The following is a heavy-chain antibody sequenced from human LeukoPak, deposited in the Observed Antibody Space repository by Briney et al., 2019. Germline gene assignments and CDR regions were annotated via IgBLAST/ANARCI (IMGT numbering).Heavy chain of an antibody. CDR2: ISAYNGST. J-gene: IGHJ4*02. V-gene: IGHV1-18*01. D-gene: IGHD3-9*01. Sequence: ASVKVSCKASGYTFTSYGISWVRQAPGQGLEWMGWISAYNGSTNYAQKLQGRVTMTTDTSTSTAYMELRSLRSDDTAVYYCARDGLLRYFDKGFDYWGQGTLVTVSS. CDR3: ARDGLLRYFDKGFDY. CDR1: GYTFTSYG.